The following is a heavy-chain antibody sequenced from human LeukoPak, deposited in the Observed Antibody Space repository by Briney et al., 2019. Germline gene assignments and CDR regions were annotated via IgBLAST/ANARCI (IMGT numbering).Heavy chain of an antibody. J-gene: IGHJ4*02. CDR1: GFTFSSYA. CDR2: TSSFGGST. CDR3: VKFGLGDY. D-gene: IGHD3/OR15-3a*01. Sequence: GGSLRLSCSASGFTFSSYAMHWVRQAPGKGLEYVSATSSFGGSTDYADSVKGRFTISRDNSKNMLYLQMNSLRAEDMAVYYCVKFGLGDYWGQGTLVTVSS. V-gene: IGHV3-64D*09.